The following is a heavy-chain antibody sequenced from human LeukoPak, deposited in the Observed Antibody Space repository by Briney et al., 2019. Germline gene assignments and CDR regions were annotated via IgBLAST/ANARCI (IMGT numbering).Heavy chain of an antibody. CDR3: ARVGPSYYFDY. V-gene: IGHV3-7*05. CDR1: GFTFSSYW. CDR2: INEGGSEK. J-gene: IGHJ4*02. Sequence: PGGSLRLSCAATGFTFSSYWMSWVRQAPGKGLEWVANINEGGSEKYYVDAVKGRFTISRDNAKNSLYLQMNSLRAEDTAVYYCARVGPSYYFDYWGQGTLVTVSS.